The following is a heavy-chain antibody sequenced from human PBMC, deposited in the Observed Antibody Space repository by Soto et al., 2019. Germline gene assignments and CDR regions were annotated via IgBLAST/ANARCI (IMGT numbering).Heavy chain of an antibody. CDR1: GYTFSSSD. Sequence: QVQLVQSGAEVKKPGASAKVSCKASGYTFSSSDISWVRQAPGQGLEWMGWISAYTGNTNYAQRLQGRLTMTTDTSTNPAYMELRSLRSDDKAVYYCALGGPISGSYGGGDYWGQGTLVTVSS. D-gene: IGHD1-26*01. V-gene: IGHV1-18*01. J-gene: IGHJ4*02. CDR3: ALGGPISGSYGGGDY. CDR2: ISAYTGNT.